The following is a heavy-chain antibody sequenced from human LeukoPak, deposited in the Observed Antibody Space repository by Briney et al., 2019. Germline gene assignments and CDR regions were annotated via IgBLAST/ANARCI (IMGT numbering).Heavy chain of an antibody. Sequence: PSQTLSLTCTVSGGSISSGGYYWSWIRQHPGKGLEWIGYIYYSGSTYYDPSLKSRVTISVDTSKNHFSLNLSSVTAADTAVYYCARAVVVAAGSWSDPWGQGILVTVSS. J-gene: IGHJ5*02. CDR1: GGSISSGGYY. V-gene: IGHV4-31*03. CDR3: ARAVVVAAGSWSDP. D-gene: IGHD2-15*01. CDR2: IYYSGST.